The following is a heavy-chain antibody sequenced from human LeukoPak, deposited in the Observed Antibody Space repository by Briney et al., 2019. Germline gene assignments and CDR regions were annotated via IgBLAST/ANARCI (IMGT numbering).Heavy chain of an antibody. CDR1: RFTPRDYG. J-gene: IGHJ4*02. CDR2: IWYDGSHK. D-gene: IGHD6-13*01. Sequence: GGSLRLSPAASRFTPRDYGMHSGRQAPGQGRGWVAVIWYDGSHKYYVASVTCRFTISRDNFKNTLYLQMSSLRAEDTAVYYCAKDGTNSSSWHYFEQWGQGTLVIVSS. CDR3: AKDGTNSSSWHYFEQ. V-gene: IGHV3-33*03.